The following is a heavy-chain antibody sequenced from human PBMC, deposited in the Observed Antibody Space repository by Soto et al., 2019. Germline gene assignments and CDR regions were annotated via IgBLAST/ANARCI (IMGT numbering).Heavy chain of an antibody. D-gene: IGHD6-13*01. Sequence: SETLSLTCTVSGGPISSYYWSWIRQSPGKGLEWIGYIYYSGSTNYNPSLKSRVTISVDTSKNQFSLKLSSVTAADTAVYYCARLQAAAGTFNFDYWGQGTLVTVSS. CDR3: ARLQAAAGTFNFDY. CDR1: GGPISSYY. V-gene: IGHV4-59*08. CDR2: IYYSGST. J-gene: IGHJ4*02.